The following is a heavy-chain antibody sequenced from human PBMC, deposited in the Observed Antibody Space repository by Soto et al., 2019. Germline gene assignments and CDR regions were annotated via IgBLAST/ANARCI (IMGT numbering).Heavy chain of an antibody. CDR3: ARGNRYYYDSSGPDVGY. Sequence: PGGSLRLSCAASGFTFSSYGMHWVRQAPGKGLEWVAVIWYDGSNKYYADSVKGRFTISRDNSKNTLYLQMNSLRAEDTAVYYCARGNRYYYDSSGPDVGYWGQGTLVTVSS. CDR2: IWYDGSNK. CDR1: GFTFSSYG. V-gene: IGHV3-33*01. D-gene: IGHD3-22*01. J-gene: IGHJ4*02.